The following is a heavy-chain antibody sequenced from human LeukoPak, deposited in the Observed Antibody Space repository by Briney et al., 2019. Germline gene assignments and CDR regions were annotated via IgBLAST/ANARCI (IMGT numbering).Heavy chain of an antibody. CDR1: GFTFSSYG. V-gene: IGHV3-33*06. CDR2: IWYDGSTE. D-gene: IGHD3-22*01. Sequence: PGGSLRLSCAASGFTFSSYGMHWVRQAPGKGLEWVAVIWYDGSTEYYADSVKGRFTISRDNPKNTLYLQMNSLRAEDTAVYYCAKDATMNILVIDYWGQGTLVTVSS. J-gene: IGHJ4*02. CDR3: AKDATMNILVIDY.